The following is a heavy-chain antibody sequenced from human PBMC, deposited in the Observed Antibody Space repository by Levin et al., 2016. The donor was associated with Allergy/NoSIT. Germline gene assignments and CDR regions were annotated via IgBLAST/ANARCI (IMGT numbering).Heavy chain of an antibody. D-gene: IGHD1-7*01. Sequence: ASVKVSCKASGYTFTGYYMHWVRQAPGQGLEWMGWINPNSGGTNYAQKFQGRVTMTRDTSISTAYMELSRLRSDDTAVYYCARDRDSLNNWNYFYWGQGTLVTVSS. CDR1: GYTFTGYY. V-gene: IGHV1-2*02. CDR3: ARDRDSLNNWNYFY. J-gene: IGHJ4*02. CDR2: INPNSGGT.